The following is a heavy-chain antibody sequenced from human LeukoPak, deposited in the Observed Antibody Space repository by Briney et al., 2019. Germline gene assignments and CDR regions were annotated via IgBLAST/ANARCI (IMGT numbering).Heavy chain of an antibody. Sequence: SETLSLTCAVYGGSFSGYYWSWIRQPPGKGLERIGQINHSGSTNYNPSLKSRVTISVDTSKNQFSLKLTSVTAADTAVYYGAGRYCSGGRCYRALADYWGQGTLVTVSS. V-gene: IGHV4-34*01. CDR1: GGSFSGYY. CDR2: INHSGST. CDR3: AGRYCSGGRCYRALADY. J-gene: IGHJ4*02. D-gene: IGHD2-15*01.